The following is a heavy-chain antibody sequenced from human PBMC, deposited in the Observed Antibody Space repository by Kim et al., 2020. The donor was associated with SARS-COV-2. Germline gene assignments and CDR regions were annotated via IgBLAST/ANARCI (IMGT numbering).Heavy chain of an antibody. CDR2: ISGSGGST. Sequence: GGSLRLSCAASGFTFSRYAMSWVRQAPGKGLEWVSAISGSGGSTYYADSVKGRFTISRDKSKNTLYLQMNSLRAEDTAVYYCAKGPRLKEQFDAEYFQHWGQSTLVTVSS. J-gene: IGHJ1*01. CDR1: GFTFSRYA. V-gene: IGHV3-23*01. D-gene: IGHD6-6*01. CDR3: AKGPRLKEQFDAEYFQH.